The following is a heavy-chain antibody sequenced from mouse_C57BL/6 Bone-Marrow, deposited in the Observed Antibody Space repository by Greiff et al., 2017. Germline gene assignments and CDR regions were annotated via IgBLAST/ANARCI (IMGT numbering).Heavy chain of an antibody. J-gene: IGHJ2*01. V-gene: IGHV5-4*03. D-gene: IGHD1-1*01. CDR3: ARIYYYGSSYVLHYYFDY. Sequence: EVMLVESGGGLVKPGGSLKLSCAASGFTFSSYAMSWVRQTPEKRLEWVATISDGGSYTYYPDNVKGRFTISRDNAKNNLYLQMSHLKSEDTAMYYCARIYYYGSSYVLHYYFDYWVQGTTLTVSS. CDR1: GFTFSSYA. CDR2: ISDGGSYT.